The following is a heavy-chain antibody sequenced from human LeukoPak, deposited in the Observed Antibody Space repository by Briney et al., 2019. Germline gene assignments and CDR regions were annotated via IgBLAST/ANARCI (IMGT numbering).Heavy chain of an antibody. CDR3: ARDPYYYDSSGYHSLDY. Sequence: GGSLRLSCAASGFTVSSNYMSWVRQAPGKGLEWVSVIYSGGSTYYADSVKGRFTISRDNSKNTLYLQMNSLRAEDTAVYYCARDPYYYDSSGYHSLDYWGQGTLVTVSS. J-gene: IGHJ4*02. CDR1: GFTVSSNY. D-gene: IGHD3-22*01. V-gene: IGHV3-66*01. CDR2: IYSGGST.